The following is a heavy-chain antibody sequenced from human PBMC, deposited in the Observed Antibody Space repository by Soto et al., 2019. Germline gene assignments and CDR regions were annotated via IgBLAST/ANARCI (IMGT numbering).Heavy chain of an antibody. J-gene: IGHJ3*01. V-gene: IGHV3-23*01. CDR2: ISGGGDGT. Sequence: EVQLLESGGGLVQPGGSLRLSCAASGFTFINYAMIWVRQAPGKGLEWVSTISGGGDGTYYADSVKGHFTISRDNSKNTLYLQMNSLGAEYTAIYFCAKKGLGSLKTFCSNSDCHYAFDLWGQGTVVTVSS. D-gene: IGHD2-8*01. CDR1: GFTFINYA. CDR3: AKKGLGSLKTFCSNSDCHYAFDL.